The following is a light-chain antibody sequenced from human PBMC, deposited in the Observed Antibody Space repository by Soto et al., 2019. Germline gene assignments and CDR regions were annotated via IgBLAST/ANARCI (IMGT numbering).Light chain of an antibody. CDR3: HQFGSSPYT. Sequence: EIVLTQSPGTLSLSPGERATLSCRASQSVSSNYLAWYQQIPGQAPRLLIYGASSRATGIPDRFRGSGSGTDVTLTISRLEPEDFAVYYCHQFGSSPYTFGQGTKLEI. CDR1: QSVSSNY. CDR2: GAS. V-gene: IGKV3-20*01. J-gene: IGKJ2*01.